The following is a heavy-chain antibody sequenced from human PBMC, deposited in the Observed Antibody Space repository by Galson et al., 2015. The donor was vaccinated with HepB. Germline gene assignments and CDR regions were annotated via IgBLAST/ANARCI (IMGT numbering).Heavy chain of an antibody. D-gene: IGHD3-10*01. Sequence: SVKVSCKASGGTFSSYAISWVRQAPGQGLEWMGGIIPIFGTANYAQKFQGRVTITADESTSTAYMELSSLRSEDTAVYYCAGGGMVRGNNWFDPWGQGTLVTVSS. CDR1: GGTFSSYA. J-gene: IGHJ5*02. CDR3: AGGGMVRGNNWFDP. V-gene: IGHV1-69*13. CDR2: IIPIFGTA.